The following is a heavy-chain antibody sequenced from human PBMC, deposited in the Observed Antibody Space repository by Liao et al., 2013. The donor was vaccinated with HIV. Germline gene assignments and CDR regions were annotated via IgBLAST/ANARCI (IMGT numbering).Heavy chain of an antibody. D-gene: IGHD2-15*01. V-gene: IGHV4-4*07. CDR1: GASISSNF. CDR3: ARSMLLRPNWFDP. J-gene: IGHJ5*02. CDR2: IHTSGTI. Sequence: QVQLQESGPGLVKPSETLSLTCTVSGASISSNFWSWIRQPAGKGLEWIGRIHTSGTINYNPSLKSRVTISVDTSKNQFSLKLSSVTAADTAVYYCARSMLLRPNWFDPWGQGTLVTVSS.